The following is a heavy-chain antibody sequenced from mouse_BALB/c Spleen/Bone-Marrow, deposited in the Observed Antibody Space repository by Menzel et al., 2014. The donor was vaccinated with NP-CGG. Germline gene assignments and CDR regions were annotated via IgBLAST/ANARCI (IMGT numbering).Heavy chain of an antibody. Sequence: EVNVVESGPSLVKPSQTLSLTCSVTGDSITSSYWNWIRKFPGNKLEYMGYISYSGNAYYNPPLKSRISLTRDTSKNQYYLQLNSVTTEDTATYFCARGNGYHFDYWGQGTTLTVSS. D-gene: IGHD1-2*01. CDR1: GDSITSSY. V-gene: IGHV3-8*02. CDR2: ISYSGNA. J-gene: IGHJ2*01. CDR3: ARGNGYHFDY.